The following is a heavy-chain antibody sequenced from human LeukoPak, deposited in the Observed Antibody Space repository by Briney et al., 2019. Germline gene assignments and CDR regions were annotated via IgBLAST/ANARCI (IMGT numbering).Heavy chain of an antibody. J-gene: IGHJ3*02. CDR1: GFTFDDHA. CDR3: AKSYINYGGNSGDAFDI. V-gene: IGHV3-9*03. Sequence: QTGGSLRLSCAASGFTFDDHAMHWVRQSPGKGLEWVSGISSNSAIIGYADSVKGRFTISRDNANNFLYLQMNSLRPEDMALYYCAKSYINYGGNSGDAFDIWGQGTMVTVSS. CDR2: ISSNSAII. D-gene: IGHD4-23*01.